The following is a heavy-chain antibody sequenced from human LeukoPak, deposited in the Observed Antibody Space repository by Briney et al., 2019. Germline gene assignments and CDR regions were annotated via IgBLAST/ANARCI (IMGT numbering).Heavy chain of an antibody. V-gene: IGHV1-46*01. CDR3: ARRGHCSGGSCYSDSYWYFDL. J-gene: IGHJ2*01. CDR2: INPSGGST. D-gene: IGHD2-15*01. Sequence: ASVKASCKASGYTFTSYYMHWVRQAPGQGLEWMGIINPSGGSTSYAQKFQGRVTMTRDTSTSTVYMELSSLRSEDTAVYYCARRGHCSGGSCYSDSYWYFDLWGRGTLVTVSS. CDR1: GYTFTSYY.